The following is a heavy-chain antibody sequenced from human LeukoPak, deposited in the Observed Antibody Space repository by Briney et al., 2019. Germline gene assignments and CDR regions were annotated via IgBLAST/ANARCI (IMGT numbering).Heavy chain of an antibody. D-gene: IGHD3-10*01. J-gene: IGHJ6*03. CDR1: GYTFTGYD. CDR3: ARDFVGRGSGSYYPPYYYMDV. CDR2: INPNSGGT. Sequence: GASVKVSCKASGYTFTGYDMHWVRQAPGQGLEWMGWINPNSGGTNYAQKFQGRVTMTRDTSISTAYMELSRLRSDDTAVYYCARDFVGRGSGSYYPPYYYMDVWGKGTTVTVSS. V-gene: IGHV1-2*02.